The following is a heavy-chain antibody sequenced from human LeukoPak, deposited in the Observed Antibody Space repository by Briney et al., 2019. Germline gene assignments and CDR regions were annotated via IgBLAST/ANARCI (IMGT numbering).Heavy chain of an antibody. CDR2: INPSGGST. Sequence: ASVKVSCKASGYTFTSYYMHWVRQAPGQGLEWMGIINPSGGSTSYAQKFQGRVTMTRDTSTSTVYMELSSLRSEDTAVYYCARDSRTRPPPRGYFDYWGQGTLVTVSS. D-gene: IGHD3-10*01. CDR3: ARDSRTRPPPRGYFDY. V-gene: IGHV1-46*01. CDR1: GYTFTSYY. J-gene: IGHJ4*02.